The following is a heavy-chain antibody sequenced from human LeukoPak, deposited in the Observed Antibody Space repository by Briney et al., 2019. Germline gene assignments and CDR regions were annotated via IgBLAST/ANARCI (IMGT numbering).Heavy chain of an antibody. D-gene: IGHD1-14*01. CDR1: GFTFSSYA. CDR3: AKDLGDHYYYYNYMDV. V-gene: IGHV3-23*01. J-gene: IGHJ6*03. CDR2: ISGSGGNT. Sequence: QPGGSLRLSCAASGFTFSSYAMSWVRQAPGKGLEWVSAISGSGGNTYYADSVKGRFTISRDNSKNTLNLQMNSLRAEDTAVYYCAKDLGDHYYYYNYMDVWGKGTTVTVSS.